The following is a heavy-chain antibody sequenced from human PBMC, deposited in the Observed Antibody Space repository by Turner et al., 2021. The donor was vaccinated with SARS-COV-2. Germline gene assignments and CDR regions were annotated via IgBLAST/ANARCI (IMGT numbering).Heavy chain of an antibody. J-gene: IGHJ4*02. CDR2: VSWNGSRT. CDR1: GFTFSNSD. D-gene: IGHD5-18*01. Sequence: EVKLVESGGGLVQPGGSLRLSCAASGFTFSNSDMNGVHQASGKGLEWVSGVSWNGSRTHYADSVKGRFIISRDNSRNTLYLQTNSLRTRGYTYDAVADYWGQGTLVTVSS. V-gene: IGHV3-35*01. CDR3: ADY.